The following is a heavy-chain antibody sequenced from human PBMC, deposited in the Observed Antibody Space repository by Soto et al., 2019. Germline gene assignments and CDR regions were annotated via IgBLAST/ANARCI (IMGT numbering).Heavy chain of an antibody. CDR1: GYSFTSYW. V-gene: IGHV5-10-1*01. CDR3: ARRTAARPAGDY. J-gene: IGHJ4*02. CDR2: IDPSDSYT. Sequence: HGESLKISCKGSGYSFTSYWISWVRQMPGKGLEWMGRIDPSDSYTNYSPSFQGHVTISADKYISTAYLQWSSLKASYTAIYYCARRTAARPAGDYWGQGTLVTVSS. D-gene: IGHD6-6*01.